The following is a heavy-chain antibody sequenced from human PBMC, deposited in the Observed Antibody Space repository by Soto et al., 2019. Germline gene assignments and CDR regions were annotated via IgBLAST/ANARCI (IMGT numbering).Heavy chain of an antibody. Sequence: PSETLFLPCSGCDGSICSYYWSWIRQPPRKGLEWIGYIYYCGSTNHNPPLKSRGTITVDTSKNQFSLKLSSVTAADTAAYYCARHIRPNIPSPLTGFDYWGQGTLVTVSS. CDR3: ARHIRPNIPSPLTGFDY. D-gene: IGHD6-6*01. V-gene: IGHV4-59*08. CDR2: IYYCGST. CDR1: DGSICSYY. J-gene: IGHJ4*02.